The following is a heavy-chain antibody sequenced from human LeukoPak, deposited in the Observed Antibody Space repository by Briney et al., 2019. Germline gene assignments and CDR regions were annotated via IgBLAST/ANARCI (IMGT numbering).Heavy chain of an antibody. CDR1: GFTFSSYS. CDR3: ATPPGSGSD. CDR2: ISGSGGST. J-gene: IGHJ4*02. V-gene: IGHV3-23*01. D-gene: IGHD3-22*01. Sequence: GGSLRLSCAASGFTFSSYSMSWVRQAPGKGLEWVSAISGSGGSTYYADSEKRRFTISRDNSKNTLYLQINSLKAEDTAVYYCATPPGSGSDWGQGTLVTVSS.